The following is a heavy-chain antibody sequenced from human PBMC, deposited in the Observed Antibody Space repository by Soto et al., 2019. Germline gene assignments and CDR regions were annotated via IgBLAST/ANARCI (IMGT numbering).Heavy chain of an antibody. J-gene: IGHJ5*02. CDR2: ISAYSGNT. D-gene: IGHD6-13*01. V-gene: IGHV1-18*03. CDR1: GYTFTSYG. Sequence: QVQLVQSGVAVKKPGSSVTVSCKASGYTFTSYGISWVRQSPVQGLAWMAWISAYSGNTNYAQKLQGRVTMTTDTSTNTAYMELRRLRADDMAVYYCAGDQSQIAAAGPYNWFDPWGQGTLVTVSS. CDR3: AGDQSQIAAAGPYNWFDP.